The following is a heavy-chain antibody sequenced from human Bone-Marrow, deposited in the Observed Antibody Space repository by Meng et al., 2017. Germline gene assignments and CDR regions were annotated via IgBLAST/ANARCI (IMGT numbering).Heavy chain of an antibody. J-gene: IGHJ4*02. Sequence: QVHLQQSGPGRGKPSQTLSLTCSISGDSVPSNSAAWNWIRQSPSRGLEWLGRTYYTYKWYNDYAVSVKSRITINPDTSKNQFSLQLNSVTPEDTAVYYCARGGIVATSSLDYWGQGTLVTVSS. CDR3: ARGGIVATSSLDY. CDR1: GDSVPSNSAA. CDR2: TYYTYKWYN. D-gene: IGHD5-12*01. V-gene: IGHV6-1*01.